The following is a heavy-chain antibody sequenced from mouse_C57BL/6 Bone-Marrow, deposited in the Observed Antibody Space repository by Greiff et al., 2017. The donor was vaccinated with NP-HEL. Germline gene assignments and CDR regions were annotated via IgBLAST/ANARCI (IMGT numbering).Heavy chain of an antibody. V-gene: IGHV1-82*01. CDR1: GYAFSSSW. CDR2: IYPGDGDT. Sequence: VQLQQSGPELVKPGASVKISCKASGYAFSSSWMNWVKQRPGKGLEWIGRIYPGDGDTNYNGKFKGKATLTADKSSSTAYMQLSSLTSEDSAVYFCARGVIYYYGSWYFDVWGTGTTVTVSS. D-gene: IGHD1-1*01. CDR3: ARGVIYYYGSWYFDV. J-gene: IGHJ1*03.